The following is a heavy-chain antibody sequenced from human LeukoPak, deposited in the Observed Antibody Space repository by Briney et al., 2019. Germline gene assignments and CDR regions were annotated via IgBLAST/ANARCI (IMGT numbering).Heavy chain of an antibody. J-gene: IGHJ3*02. CDR2: ISRSGGDT. V-gene: IGHV3-23*01. CDR1: GFTFSSYA. Sequence: GGSLRLSCAASGFTFSSYAMTWVRQAPGKGLEWVSAISRSGGDTEYADSVKGRITISRDNSKNTLYMQMNSLRAEDAAVYYCAKCGTTCYANAFYIWGQGTMVTVSS. D-gene: IGHD2-2*01. CDR3: AKCGTTCYANAFYI.